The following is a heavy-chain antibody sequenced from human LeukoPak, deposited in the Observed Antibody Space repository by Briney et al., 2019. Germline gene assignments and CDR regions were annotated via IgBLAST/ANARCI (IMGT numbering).Heavy chain of an antibody. J-gene: IGHJ4*02. V-gene: IGHV1-8*02. D-gene: IGHD6-13*01. CDR2: MNPNRGNT. CDR1: GYTFTSYA. Sequence: ASVKVSCKASGYTFTSYAMHWVRQAPGQRLEWMGWMNPNRGNTGYAQKFQGRVTMTRSTSISTAYMELSSLRSEDTAVYYCAMIAAAGTLTDYWGQGTLVTVSS. CDR3: AMIAAAGTLTDY.